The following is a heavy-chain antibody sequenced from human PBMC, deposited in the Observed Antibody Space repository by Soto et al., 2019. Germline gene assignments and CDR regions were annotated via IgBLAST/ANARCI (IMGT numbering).Heavy chain of an antibody. Sequence: DVQLLDSGGGLVQPGGSLRLSCAASGFTFSSEAMSWVRQAPGKGLEWVSTIDGSGSGTFYAESVKGRFTISRDNSKNTMFRQRNSLGADDTARYFGAKARYISHRGYFDYWGQGNLVTVSS. D-gene: IGHD1-26*01. CDR3: AKARYISHRGYFDY. V-gene: IGHV3-23*01. CDR1: GFTFSSEA. J-gene: IGHJ4*02. CDR2: IDGSGSGT.